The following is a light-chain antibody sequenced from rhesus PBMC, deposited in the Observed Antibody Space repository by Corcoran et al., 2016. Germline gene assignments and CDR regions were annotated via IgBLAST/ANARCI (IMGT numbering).Light chain of an antibody. V-gene: IGKV1-21*01. Sequence: DIQMTQSPSSLSASVGDRVPITCRASQGISSWLAWYQQKQGKAPKLRIYKASILQSGVPSRFSGRGSGTDFTLTSSSLQPEDFATYYCQQYNSEPLTFGVGTKVEIK. CDR3: QQYNSEPLT. CDR2: KAS. CDR1: QGISSW. J-gene: IGKJ4*01.